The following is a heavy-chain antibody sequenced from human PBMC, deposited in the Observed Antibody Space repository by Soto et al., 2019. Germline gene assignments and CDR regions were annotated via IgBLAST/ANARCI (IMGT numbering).Heavy chain of an antibody. J-gene: IGHJ4*02. CDR3: AHAADIVLVPAAMPCLLFDY. CDR2: IYWDDDK. Sequence: QITLKESGPTLVKPTQTLTLTCTFSGFSLSTSGVGVGWIRQPPGKALEWLALIYWDDDKRYSPSLKSRLTISKDTSKNQVVLTMTDMDPVDTATYYGAHAADIVLVPAAMPCLLFDYWGQGTLVTVSS. CDR1: GFSLSTSGVG. V-gene: IGHV2-5*02. D-gene: IGHD2-2*01.